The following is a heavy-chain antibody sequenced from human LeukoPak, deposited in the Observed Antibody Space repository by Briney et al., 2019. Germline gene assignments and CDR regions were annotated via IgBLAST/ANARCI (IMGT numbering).Heavy chain of an antibody. V-gene: IGHV3-66*01. Sequence: GGSLRLSCAASGFTVSSNYMSWVRQAPGKEREWVSVIYSGGSTYYADSVKGRFTISRDNSKNTLYLQMNSLRAEDTAVYYCAKDPSDYWGQGTLVTVSS. J-gene: IGHJ4*02. CDR2: IYSGGST. CDR1: GFTVSSNY. CDR3: AKDPSDY.